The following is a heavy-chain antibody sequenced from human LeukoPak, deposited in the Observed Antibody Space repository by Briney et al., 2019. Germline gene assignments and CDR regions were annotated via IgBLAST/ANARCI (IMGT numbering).Heavy chain of an antibody. V-gene: IGHV3-30*18. J-gene: IGHJ3*02. D-gene: IGHD2-15*01. CDR2: ISYDGSNK. Sequence: GGSLRLSCAASGFTFSSYGMHWVRQAPGKGLEWVAVISYDGSNKYCADSVKGRFTISRDNSKNTLYLQMNSLRAEDTAVYYCAKFDIVVVVAATPQEDAFDIWGQGTMVIVSS. CDR1: GFTFSSYG. CDR3: AKFDIVVVVAATPQEDAFDI.